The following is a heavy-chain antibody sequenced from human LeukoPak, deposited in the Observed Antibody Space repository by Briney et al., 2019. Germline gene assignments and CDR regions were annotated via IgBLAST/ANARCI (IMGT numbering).Heavy chain of an antibody. CDR3: ARDPGLGLWNGLDV. J-gene: IGHJ6*02. Sequence: GGSLRLSCAASGFPFSSYGMHWVRQAPGKGLEWVAVIWHDGSEKYYADSVKGRFTASRDNSKITLYLQMNSLTAEDTAIYYCARDPGLGLWNGLDVWGQGTTVTVSS. CDR2: IWHDGSEK. V-gene: IGHV3-33*01. D-gene: IGHD3-16*01. CDR1: GFPFSSYG.